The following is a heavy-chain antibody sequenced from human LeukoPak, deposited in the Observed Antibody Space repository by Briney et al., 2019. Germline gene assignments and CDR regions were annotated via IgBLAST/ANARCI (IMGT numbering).Heavy chain of an antibody. Sequence: GGSLRLSCAASGFTFSSYGMSWVRQAPGKGLEWVSAISGSGGSTYYADSVKGRFTISRDNSKNTLYLQMNSLRAEDTAVYYCAKERYNWNAAGLRYNWFDPWGQGTLVTVSS. D-gene: IGHD1-20*01. CDR3: AKERYNWNAAGLRYNWFDP. J-gene: IGHJ5*02. V-gene: IGHV3-23*01. CDR2: ISGSGGST. CDR1: GFTFSSYG.